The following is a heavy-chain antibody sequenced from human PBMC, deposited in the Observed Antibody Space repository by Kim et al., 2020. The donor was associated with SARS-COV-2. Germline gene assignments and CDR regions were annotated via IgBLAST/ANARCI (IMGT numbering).Heavy chain of an antibody. Sequence: NTNSAQKLQGRVTMTTDTSTSTAYMELRSLRSDDTAVYYCARLAAAGFDYWGQGTLVTVSS. CDR2: NT. V-gene: IGHV1-18*01. CDR3: ARLAAAGFDY. D-gene: IGHD6-13*01. J-gene: IGHJ4*02.